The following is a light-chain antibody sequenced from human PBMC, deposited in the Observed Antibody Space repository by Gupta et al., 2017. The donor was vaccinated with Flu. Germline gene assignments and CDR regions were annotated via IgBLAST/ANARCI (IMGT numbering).Light chain of an antibody. CDR3: MQALQTPPWT. J-gene: IGKJ1*01. CDR1: QSLLHSNGYNY. Sequence: DIVMTTSTLSLPVPPGEPASISCRSSQSLLHSNGYNYLDWYLQKPGQSPQLLIYLGSNRASGVPDRFSGSGSGTDFTLKISRVEAEDVGVYYCMQALQTPPWTFGQGTKVEIK. V-gene: IGKV2-28*01. CDR2: LGS.